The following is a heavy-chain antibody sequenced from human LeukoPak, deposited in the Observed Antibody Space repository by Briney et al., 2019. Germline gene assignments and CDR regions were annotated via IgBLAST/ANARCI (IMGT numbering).Heavy chain of an antibody. D-gene: IGHD3-10*01. V-gene: IGHV3-30*18. CDR3: AKDAYGSGSYYLNWFDP. J-gene: IGHJ5*02. Sequence: GGSLRLSCAASGFPFSSYGMHWVRQAPGKGLEWVAVISYDGSNKYYADSVKGRFTISRDNSKNTLYLQMNSLRAEDTAVYYCAKDAYGSGSYYLNWFDPWGQGTLVTVSS. CDR2: ISYDGSNK. CDR1: GFPFSSYG.